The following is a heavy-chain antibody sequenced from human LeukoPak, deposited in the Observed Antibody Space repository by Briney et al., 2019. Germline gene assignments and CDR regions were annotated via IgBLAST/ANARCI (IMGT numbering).Heavy chain of an antibody. Sequence: GGSLRLSCAASGFTFSSYAMHWVRQAPGKGLEWVAVISYDGSNKYYADSVKGRFTISRDNFKNTVYLQMNSLRVEDTAVYYCAKDTDLRRWVDYWGQGTQVTVSS. CDR3: AKDTDLRRWVDY. J-gene: IGHJ4*02. D-gene: IGHD4-23*01. V-gene: IGHV3-30-3*01. CDR1: GFTFSSYA. CDR2: ISYDGSNK.